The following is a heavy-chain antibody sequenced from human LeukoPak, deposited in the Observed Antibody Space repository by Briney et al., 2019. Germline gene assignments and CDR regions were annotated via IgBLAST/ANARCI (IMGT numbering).Heavy chain of an antibody. J-gene: IGHJ4*02. CDR2: ISSNGGST. D-gene: IGHD2-8*01. CDR1: GFTFSSYA. CDR3: ARSGYCSDGVCYAWGGGFDY. Sequence: GGSLRLSCSASGFTFSSYAMHWVRQAPGKGLEYVSAISSNGGSTYYADSVKGRFTISRDNSKNTLYLQMNSLRAEDTAIYYCARSGYCSDGVCYAWGGGFDYWGQGTLVIVSS. V-gene: IGHV3-64*04.